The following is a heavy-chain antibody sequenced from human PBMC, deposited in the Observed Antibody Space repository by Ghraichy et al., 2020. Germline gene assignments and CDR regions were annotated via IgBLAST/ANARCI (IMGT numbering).Heavy chain of an antibody. D-gene: IGHD1-26*01. Sequence: QTLSLTCVTSGFIFADCAMSWFRQAPGKGLEWVGFIRSQGYGGTIEYAASVKGRFTISRDDSRGIAYLQMNNLKADDTAMYYCAKLQSGSLSYWTGNWFDRGGQGTLVTASS. J-gene: IGHJ5*02. CDR2: IRSQGYGGTI. CDR1: GFIFADCA. CDR3: AKLQSGSLSYWTGNWFDR. V-gene: IGHV3-49*03.